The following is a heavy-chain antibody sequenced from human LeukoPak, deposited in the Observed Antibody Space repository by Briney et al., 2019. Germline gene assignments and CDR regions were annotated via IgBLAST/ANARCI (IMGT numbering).Heavy chain of an antibody. V-gene: IGHV3-30*01. CDR2: ISYDGSNK. CDR3: ARGPSVPTRYDAFDI. D-gene: IGHD5/OR15-5a*01. J-gene: IGHJ3*02. CDR1: GFTFSSYT. Sequence: PGGSLRLSCAASGFTFSSYTMNWVRPAPGKGLEWVAVISYDGSNKYYADSVKGRFTISRDNSKNTLYLQMNSLRAEDTAVYYCARGPSVPTRYDAFDIWGQGTMVTVSS.